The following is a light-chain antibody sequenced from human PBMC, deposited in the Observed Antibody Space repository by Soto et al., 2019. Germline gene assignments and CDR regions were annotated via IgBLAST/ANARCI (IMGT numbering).Light chain of an antibody. CDR1: SSDVGGNDY. Sequence: QSALTQPPSASGSPGQSVTISCTGASSDVGGNDYVSWYQHHPGKVPKLMIFEVNKRPSGVPHRFSGSKSGNTASPTVSGLQAEDEADYYCCSYGFAGSDYLVFGGGTKVTVL. J-gene: IGLJ3*02. CDR2: EVN. V-gene: IGLV2-8*01. CDR3: CSYGFAGSDYLV.